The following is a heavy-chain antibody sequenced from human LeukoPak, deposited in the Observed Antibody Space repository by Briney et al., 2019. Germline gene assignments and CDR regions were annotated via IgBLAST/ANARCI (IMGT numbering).Heavy chain of an antibody. Sequence: PSETLSLTCTASGGSISSYYWSWIRQPPGKGLEWIGYIYYSGSTNYNPSLKSRVTISVDTSKNQFSLKLSSVTAADTAVYYCARHRTRRYCSGGSCHDAFDIWGQGTMVTVSS. J-gene: IGHJ3*02. CDR1: GGSISSYY. D-gene: IGHD2-15*01. CDR2: IYYSGST. V-gene: IGHV4-59*08. CDR3: ARHRTRRYCSGGSCHDAFDI.